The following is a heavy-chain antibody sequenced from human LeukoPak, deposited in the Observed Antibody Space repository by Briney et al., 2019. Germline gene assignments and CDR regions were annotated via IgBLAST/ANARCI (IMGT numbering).Heavy chain of an antibody. Sequence: SETLSLTCTVSGGSISDYFWSWIRQPPGKGLEWIGYIYRSDTTKYNPSLKSRVIISVDTSKNQFSLKVISVTAADTAVYYCARHQPLGYGGNSDAFDIWGQGTMVTVSS. CDR1: GGSISDYF. CDR2: IYRSDTT. J-gene: IGHJ3*02. CDR3: ARHQPLGYGGNSDAFDI. V-gene: IGHV4-59*08. D-gene: IGHD4-23*01.